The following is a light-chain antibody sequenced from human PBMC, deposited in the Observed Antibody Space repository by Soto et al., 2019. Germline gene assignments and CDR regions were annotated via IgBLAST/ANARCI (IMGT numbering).Light chain of an antibody. CDR1: QSVSSY. CDR2: DAS. J-gene: IGKJ5*01. V-gene: IGKV3-11*01. Sequence: EILMTQSPATLSLSPGERATLPFRASQSVSSYLAWYQQKPGQAPRLLIYDASNRATGIPARFSGSGSGTDFTLTISSLEPEDFAVYYCQQRSNWPITFGQGTRLEIK. CDR3: QQRSNWPIT.